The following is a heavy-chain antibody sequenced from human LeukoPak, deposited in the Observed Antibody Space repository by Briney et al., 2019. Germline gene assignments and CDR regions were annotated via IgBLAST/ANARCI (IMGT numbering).Heavy chain of an antibody. CDR3: APKVVGSTPFDY. Sequence: GGSLRLSCAASGFTFDDYAMHWVRQAPGKGLEWVSGISWDSGSIGYADSVKGRFTISRDNSKNTLYLQMNSLRAADTAVYYCAPKVVGSTPFDYWGQGTLVTVSS. D-gene: IGHD2-15*01. V-gene: IGHV3-9*01. CDR2: ISWDSGSI. CDR1: GFTFDDYA. J-gene: IGHJ4*02.